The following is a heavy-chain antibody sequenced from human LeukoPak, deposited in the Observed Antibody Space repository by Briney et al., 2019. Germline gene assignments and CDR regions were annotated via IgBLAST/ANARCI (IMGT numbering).Heavy chain of an antibody. D-gene: IGHD2-15*01. CDR3: ARSCSVLRYSLGMDV. CDR2: INHSGST. CDR1: GGSFSGYY. V-gene: IGHV4-34*01. J-gene: IGHJ6*04. Sequence: PSETLSLTCAVYGGSFSGYYWSWIRQPPRKGLEWIGEINHSGSTNYNPSLKSRVTISVDTSKNQFSLKLSSVTAADTAVYYCARSCSVLRYSLGMDVLGKGTTVTVSS.